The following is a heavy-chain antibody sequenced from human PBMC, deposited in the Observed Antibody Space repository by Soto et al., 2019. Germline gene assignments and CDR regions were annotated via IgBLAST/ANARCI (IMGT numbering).Heavy chain of an antibody. J-gene: IGHJ4*02. Sequence: QVQLQESGPGLVKPSQTLSLTCTVSVGSISSGGYYWSWIRQHPARGLEWIGYIYYSGSTYYNPSLKSRVTISVDTSKHQFSLQLTSVTAADTAVYHCARYDYTDYKFDAWGQGALVTVSS. CDR1: VGSISSGGYY. CDR2: IYYSGST. V-gene: IGHV4-31*03. CDR3: ARYDYTDYKFDA. D-gene: IGHD4-17*01.